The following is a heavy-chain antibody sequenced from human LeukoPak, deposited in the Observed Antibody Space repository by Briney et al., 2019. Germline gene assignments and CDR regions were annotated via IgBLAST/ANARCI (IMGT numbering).Heavy chain of an antibody. CDR3: ARQGNHYHMDV. V-gene: IGHV3-13*04. CDR2: IGTAGDT. J-gene: IGHJ6*02. Sequence: PGGSLRLSCAASGFTLSSHDMHWVRQATGKGLEWVSAIGTAGDTYYPGSVKGRFIISRENAKNALYLQMNSLRAGDTTVYYCARQGNHYHMDVWGQGTTVTVSS. CDR1: GFTLSSHD.